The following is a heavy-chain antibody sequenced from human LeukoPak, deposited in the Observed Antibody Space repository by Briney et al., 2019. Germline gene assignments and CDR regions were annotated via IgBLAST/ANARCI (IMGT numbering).Heavy chain of an antibody. Sequence: GSLRPSCSASGFTFSSYAMHWVRQAPGKGLEYVSAISSNGGSTYYADSVKGRFTISRDNSKNTLYLQMSSLRAEDTAVYYCVKDAFNRVGSSGKWGQGTLVTVSS. CDR2: ISSNGGST. CDR3: VKDAFNRVGSSGK. J-gene: IGHJ4*02. V-gene: IGHV3-64D*09. CDR1: GFTFSSYA. D-gene: IGHD3-22*01.